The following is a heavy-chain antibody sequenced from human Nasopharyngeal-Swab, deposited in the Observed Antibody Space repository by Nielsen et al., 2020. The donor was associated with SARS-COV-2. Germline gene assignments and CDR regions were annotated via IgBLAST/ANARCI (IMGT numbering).Heavy chain of an antibody. V-gene: IGHV3-48*04. CDR2: ISSSSSTI. CDR3: AAGRYYDFWSGYSDY. D-gene: IGHD3-3*01. J-gene: IGHJ4*02. Sequence: ESLKISCAASCFTFSSYSMNWVRQAPGKWLEWVSYISSSSSTIYYADSVKGRFTISRDNAKNSLYLQMNSLRAEDTAVYYCAAGRYYDFWSGYSDYWGQGTLVTVSS. CDR1: CFTFSSYS.